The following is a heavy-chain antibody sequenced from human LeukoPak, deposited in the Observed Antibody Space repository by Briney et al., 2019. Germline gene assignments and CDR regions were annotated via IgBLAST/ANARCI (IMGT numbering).Heavy chain of an antibody. D-gene: IGHD3-22*01. CDR1: GGSISSYY. J-gene: IGHJ4*02. Sequence: PSETLSLTCTVSGGSISSYYWSWIRQPAGKGLEWIGRIYTSGSTNYNPSLKSRVTISVDTSKNQFSLKLSSVTAADTAVYYCAREVYYDSSGYYSNYWGQGTLVTVSS. V-gene: IGHV4-4*07. CDR3: AREVYYDSSGYYSNY. CDR2: IYTSGST.